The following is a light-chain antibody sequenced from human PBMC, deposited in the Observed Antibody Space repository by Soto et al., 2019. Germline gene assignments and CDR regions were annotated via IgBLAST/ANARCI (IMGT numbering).Light chain of an antibody. J-gene: IGKJ4*01. CDR3: QQYGYSLP. CDR1: QSVYRNF. V-gene: IGKV3-20*01. CDR2: GAS. Sequence: IVLTQSPGTLSLSAGERATLSCRASQSVYRNFLAWYQQKSGQAPRLLMYGASTRATDIPDRFSGSGSGTDFTLTISRLEPEDFAVYFCQQYGYSLPFGGGTKVEVK.